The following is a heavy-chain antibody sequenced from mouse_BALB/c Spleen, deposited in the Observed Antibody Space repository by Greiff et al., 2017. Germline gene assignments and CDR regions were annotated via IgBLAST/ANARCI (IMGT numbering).Heavy chain of an antibody. CDR2: IDPFNGGT. CDR1: GYSFTSYY. Sequence: EVQLQQSGPELMKPGASVKISCKASGYSFTSYYMHWVKQSHGKSLEWIGYIDPFNGGTSYNQKFKGKATLTVDKSSSTAYMHLSSLTSEDSAVYYCAILTPWFAYWGQGTLVTVSA. CDR3: AILTPWFAY. V-gene: IGHV1S135*01. D-gene: IGHD4-1*01. J-gene: IGHJ3*01.